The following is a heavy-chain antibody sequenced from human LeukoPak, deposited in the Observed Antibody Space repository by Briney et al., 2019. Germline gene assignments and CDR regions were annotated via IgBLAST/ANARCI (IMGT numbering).Heavy chain of an antibody. Sequence: SQTLSLTCTVSGGSISSGGYYWGWIRQHPGKGLEWIGYIYYSGSTYYNPSLKSRVTISADTSKNQFSLKLSSVTAADTAVYYCARQAKYYYYGMDVWGQGTTVTVSS. CDR1: GGSISSGGYY. CDR2: IYYSGST. V-gene: IGHV4-31*03. J-gene: IGHJ6*02. CDR3: ARQAKYYYYGMDV.